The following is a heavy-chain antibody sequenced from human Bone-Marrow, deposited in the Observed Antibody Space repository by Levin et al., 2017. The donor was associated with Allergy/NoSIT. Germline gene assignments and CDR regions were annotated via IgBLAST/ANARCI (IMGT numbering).Heavy chain of an antibody. CDR2: IIPMFGAA. J-gene: IGHJ4*02. D-gene: IGHD7-27*01. CDR3: ARELGRYPYFGY. CDR1: GDTFDTYA. V-gene: IGHV1-69*06. Sequence: SVKVSCKASGDTFDTYAINWVRQAPGQGLEWMGTIIPMFGAANYAQKFQGRVTISADKSSTTAYMELSGLKSEDTAVYYCARELGRYPYFGYWGQGTLVTVSS.